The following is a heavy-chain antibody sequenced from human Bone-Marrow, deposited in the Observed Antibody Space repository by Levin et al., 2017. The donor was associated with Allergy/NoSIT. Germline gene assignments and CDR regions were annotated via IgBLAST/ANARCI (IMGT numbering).Heavy chain of an antibody. D-gene: IGHD1-1*01. CDR1: GGSFSDYY. CDR3: RITYVTGREVFDY. J-gene: IGHJ4*02. CDR2: ISHSGNI. V-gene: IGHV4-34*01. Sequence: SQTLSLTCADYGGSFSDYYWSWVRQPPGKGLEWIGEISHSGNINHNPSLKSRVTMSEDTSKNQFSLKLRSVTAADTAVYYCRITYVTGREVFDYWGQGTLVTVSA.